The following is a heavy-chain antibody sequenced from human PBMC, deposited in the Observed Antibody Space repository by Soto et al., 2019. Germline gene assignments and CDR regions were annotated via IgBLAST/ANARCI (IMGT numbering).Heavy chain of an antibody. J-gene: IGHJ2*01. V-gene: IGHV3-72*01. CDR2: IRKKVNSYTT. CDR3: ARDLGGAPYVDL. CDR1: GVIFSYQY. D-gene: IGHD3-16*01. Sequence: PWGSLILSCAASGVIFSYQYMDWVRQAPGKGLEWVGRIRKKVNSYTTEYAASVKGRFTVSRDDSKNSLYLQMNSLKTEDTAIYYCARDLGGAPYVDLWGRGTLVTVSS.